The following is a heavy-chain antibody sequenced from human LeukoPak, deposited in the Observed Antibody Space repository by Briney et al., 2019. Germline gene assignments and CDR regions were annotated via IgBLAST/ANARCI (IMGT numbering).Heavy chain of an antibody. J-gene: IGHJ2*01. CDR1: GFTFSSYG. Sequence: GGSLRLSCAASGFTFSSYGMHWVRQAPGKGLEWVAFIRYDGSNKYYADSVKGRFTISRDNVKNTLYLQMNMLRAEDTAVYYCARDDYYDSSGYNRYWYFDLWGRGTLVTVSS. D-gene: IGHD3-22*01. CDR2: IRYDGSNK. CDR3: ARDDYYDSSGYNRYWYFDL. V-gene: IGHV3-30*02.